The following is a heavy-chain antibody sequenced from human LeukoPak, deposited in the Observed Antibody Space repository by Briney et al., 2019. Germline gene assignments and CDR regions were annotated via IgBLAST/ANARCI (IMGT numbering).Heavy chain of an antibody. Sequence: QSGGSLRLSCAASGFTISNNYIRWLRQAPGKGLEWVSHIYSGGCTQFAGSVRGRWTMFRDSSKNTLYLQMNSLTAEDTAVYYCARDPYSGGYWNYYYYYMDVWGKGTTVTISS. V-gene: IGHV3-66*01. CDR1: GFTISNNY. J-gene: IGHJ6*03. CDR3: ARDPYSGGYWNYYYYYMDV. D-gene: IGHD1-26*01. CDR2: IYSGGCT.